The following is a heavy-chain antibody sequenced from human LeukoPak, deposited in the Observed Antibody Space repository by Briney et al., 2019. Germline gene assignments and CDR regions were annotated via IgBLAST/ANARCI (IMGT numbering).Heavy chain of an antibody. CDR2: IYHSGNT. D-gene: IGHD6-13*01. CDR3: AGTYSLYDPFDI. J-gene: IGHJ3*02. CDR1: NYSISSGYY. V-gene: IGHV4-38-2*01. Sequence: SETLSLTCAVSNYSISSGYYWAWIRQPPGKGLEWIGNIYHSGNTYYNPSLKSRVSLSVDTSENQFSLKLSSVTAADTAVYYCAGTYSLYDPFDIWGQGTMVTVSS.